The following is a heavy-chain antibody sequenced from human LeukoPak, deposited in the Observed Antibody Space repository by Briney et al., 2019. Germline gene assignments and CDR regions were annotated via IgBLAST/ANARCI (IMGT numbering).Heavy chain of an antibody. CDR2: IIPIFGTA. CDR3: ARGREYGDYADY. D-gene: IGHD4-17*01. CDR1: GGTFSSYA. J-gene: IGHJ4*02. V-gene: IGHV1-69*13. Sequence: SVKVSCKASGGTFSSYAISWVRQAPGQGLEWMGGIIPIFGTANYAQKFQGRVTITADESTSTAYMELSSLRSEDTAVYYCARGREYGDYADYWGQGTLVTVSS.